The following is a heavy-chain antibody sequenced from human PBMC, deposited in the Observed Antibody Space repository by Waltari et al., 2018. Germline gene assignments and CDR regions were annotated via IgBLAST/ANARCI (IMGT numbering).Heavy chain of an antibody. CDR3: ARRQWLRPFDY. CDR2: INHSGST. V-gene: IGHV4-34*01. Sequence: QVQLQQWGAGLLKPSETLSLTCAVYGGSFSGYYWSWIRQPPGKGLEWIGEINHSGSTNCNPCLKSRVTISVDASKNQFSRKLSSVTAADTAVYYCARRQWLRPFDYWGQGTLVTVSA. J-gene: IGHJ4*02. D-gene: IGHD6-19*01. CDR1: GGSFSGYY.